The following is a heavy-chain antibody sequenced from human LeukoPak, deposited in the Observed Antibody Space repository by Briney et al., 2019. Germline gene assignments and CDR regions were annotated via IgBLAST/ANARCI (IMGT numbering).Heavy chain of an antibody. CDR1: GFTFSSYW. CDR2: INSDGSST. D-gene: IGHD3-10*01. CDR3: ANTDGSGSYSPFDY. J-gene: IGHJ4*02. V-gene: IGHV3-74*01. Sequence: GGSLRLSCAASGFTFSSYWMHWVRQAPGKGLVWVSRINSDGSSTSYADSVKGRFTISRDNAKNTLYLQMNSLRAEDTAVYYCANTDGSGSYSPFDYWGQGTLVTVSS.